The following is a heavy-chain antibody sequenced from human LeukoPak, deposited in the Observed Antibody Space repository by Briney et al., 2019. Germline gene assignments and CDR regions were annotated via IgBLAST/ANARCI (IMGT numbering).Heavy chain of an antibody. CDR2: VYYNGDT. J-gene: IGHJ4*01. CDR3: VNILGDGYKHFDY. D-gene: IGHD5-24*01. V-gene: IGHV4-39*01. Sequence: SETLSLTCTVSGGSVNNSRHYWGWIRQPPGQGLEWIATVYYNGDTSYNPSLRNRVTISVDTSKNQFSVKLTSLSAADTAMYYCVNILGDGYKHFDYWGHGTPLTVSS. CDR1: GGSVNNSRHY.